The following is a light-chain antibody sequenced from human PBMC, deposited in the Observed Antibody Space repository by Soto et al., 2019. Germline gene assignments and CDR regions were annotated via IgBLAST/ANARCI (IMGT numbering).Light chain of an antibody. CDR3: MQGVQMSPIT. J-gene: IGKJ5*01. CDR2: LAS. CDR1: QRLQHSNGYNY. V-gene: IGKV2-28*01. Sequence: EIVMTQSPLSLPVTPGEPSSISCRSSQRLQHSNGYNYLDWYLQKPGQSPQLLIHLASNRASGVPVRFSGSGSGTDFTLNISRVEAEDVGLYYCMQGVQMSPITFGQGTRLEIK.